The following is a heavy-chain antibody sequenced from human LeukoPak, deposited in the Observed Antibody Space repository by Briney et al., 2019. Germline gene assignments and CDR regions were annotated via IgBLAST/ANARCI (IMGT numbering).Heavy chain of an antibody. Sequence: GGSLRLSCAASGFTFSTYYMNWVRQAPGKGLEWVAFIRYDGSNKYYADSVKGRFTISRDNSKNTLYLQMKSLRAEDTAVYYCAKGGGYEAQYYYYYLDVWGKGTTVTISS. D-gene: IGHD5-12*01. J-gene: IGHJ6*03. CDR1: GFTFSTYY. CDR3: AKGGGYEAQYYYYYLDV. CDR2: IRYDGSNK. V-gene: IGHV3-30*02.